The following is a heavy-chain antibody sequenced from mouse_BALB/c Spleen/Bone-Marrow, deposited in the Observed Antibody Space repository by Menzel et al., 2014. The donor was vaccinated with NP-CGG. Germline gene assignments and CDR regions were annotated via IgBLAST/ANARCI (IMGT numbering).Heavy chain of an antibody. J-gene: IGHJ4*01. CDR3: ARHEDGYYDAMDY. CDR1: GFAFSSYD. D-gene: IGHD2-3*01. Sequence: EVKLMESGGGLVKPGGSLKLSCAASGFAFSSYDMSWVRQTPEKRLEWVAYISSGGGSTYYPDTVKGRFTISRDNAKNTLYLQMSSLKSEDTVMYYCARHEDGYYDAMDYWGQGTSVTVSS. CDR2: ISSGGGST. V-gene: IGHV5-12-1*01.